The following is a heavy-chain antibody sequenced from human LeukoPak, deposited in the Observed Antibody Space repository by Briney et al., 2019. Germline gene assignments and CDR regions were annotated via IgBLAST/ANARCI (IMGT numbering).Heavy chain of an antibody. CDR3: ARDTPPRDTYYYDSSGYYLGAFDI. CDR2: IYYSGST. CDR1: GGSISSYY. V-gene: IGHV4-59*01. Sequence: PLETLSLTCTVSGGSISSYYWSWIRQPPGKGLEWIGYIYYSGSTNYNPSLKSRVTISVDTSKNQFSLKLSSVTAADTAVYYCARDTPPRDTYYYDSSGYYLGAFDIWGQGTMVTVSS. J-gene: IGHJ3*02. D-gene: IGHD3-22*01.